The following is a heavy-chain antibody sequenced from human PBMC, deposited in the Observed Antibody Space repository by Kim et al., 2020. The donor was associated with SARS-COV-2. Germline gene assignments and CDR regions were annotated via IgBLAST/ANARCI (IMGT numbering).Heavy chain of an antibody. CDR1: GGSFSGYY. Sequence: SETLSLTCAVYGGSFSGYYWSWIRQPPGKRLEWIGEINHSGSTNYNPSLKSRVTISVETSKNQFSLKLSSVTAADTAVYYCARGTRQWLVRGPYYYYMDVWGKGTTVTVSS. CDR2: INHSGST. CDR3: ARGTRQWLVRGPYYYYMDV. V-gene: IGHV4-34*01. D-gene: IGHD6-19*01. J-gene: IGHJ6*03.